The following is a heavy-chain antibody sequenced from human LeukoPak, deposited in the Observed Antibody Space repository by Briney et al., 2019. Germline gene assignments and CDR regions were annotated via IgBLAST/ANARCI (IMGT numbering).Heavy chain of an antibody. CDR2: INWNGGST. J-gene: IGHJ3*02. CDR3: ARAMIPDYYDSSGADDAFDI. D-gene: IGHD3-22*01. CDR1: EFTFDDYG. V-gene: IGHV3-20*04. Sequence: PGGSLRLSCAASEFTFDDYGMSWVRQAPGKGLEWVSGINWNGGSTGYADSVKGRFTISRDNAKNSLYLQMNSLRAEDTALYYCARAMIPDYYDSSGADDAFDIWGQGTMVTVSS.